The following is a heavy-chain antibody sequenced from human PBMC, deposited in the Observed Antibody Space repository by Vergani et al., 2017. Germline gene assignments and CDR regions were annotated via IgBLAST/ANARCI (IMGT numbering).Heavy chain of an antibody. Sequence: QVQLVESGGGVVQPGGSLRLSCAASGFTFSSYGMHWVRQAPGKGLGWVAFIRYDGSNNYYADSVKGRCTISRDNSKNTLYLQRNSLRAEDTAVYYCARVPINDFLFDYWGQGTLVTVSS. CDR2: IRYDGSNN. CDR1: GFTFSSYG. J-gene: IGHJ4*02. D-gene: IGHD2-2*01. V-gene: IGHV3-30*02. CDR3: ARVPINDFLFDY.